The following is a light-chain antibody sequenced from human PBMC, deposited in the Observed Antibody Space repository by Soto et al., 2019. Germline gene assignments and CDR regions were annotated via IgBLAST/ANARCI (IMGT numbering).Light chain of an antibody. CDR3: QQYHNSPVT. CDR1: QSLSSVY. J-gene: IGKJ1*01. V-gene: IGKV3-20*01. CDR2: GAS. Sequence: EIVLTQSPGTLSLSPGERATLSCRASQSLSSVYLAWYQQKPGQAPRLLIYGASSRATGIPDRFSGSGSGTDFTLTISRLEPEDFAVYYCQQYHNSPVTFGQRTKVEI.